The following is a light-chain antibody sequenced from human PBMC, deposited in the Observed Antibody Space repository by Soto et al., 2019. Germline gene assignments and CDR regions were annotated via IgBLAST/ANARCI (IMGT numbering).Light chain of an antibody. Sequence: DIHLTQAPSSLSASVGDRVTMTCQASQDITDNLNWYQHKEGEAPELLIYDASNLETGVSSRFSGRRSGTEFSLTINNLQPQDVATYYWQQFQSLPMTFGQGTRLEIK. J-gene: IGKJ5*01. CDR2: DAS. CDR3: QQFQSLPMT. V-gene: IGKV1-33*01. CDR1: QDITDN.